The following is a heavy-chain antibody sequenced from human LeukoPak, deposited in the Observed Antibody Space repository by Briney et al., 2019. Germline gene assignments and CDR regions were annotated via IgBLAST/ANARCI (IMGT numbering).Heavy chain of an antibody. CDR2: INHSGST. CDR3: ARWPRYYDIFTGYLYFDY. J-gene: IGHJ4*02. CDR1: GGSFSGYY. D-gene: IGHD3-9*01. Sequence: PSETLSLTCAVYGGSFSGYYWSWIRQPPGKGLEWIGEINHSGSTNYNPSLKSRVTISVDTSKNQFSLKLSSVTAADTAVYYCARWPRYYDIFTGYLYFDYWGQGTLVTVSS. V-gene: IGHV4-34*01.